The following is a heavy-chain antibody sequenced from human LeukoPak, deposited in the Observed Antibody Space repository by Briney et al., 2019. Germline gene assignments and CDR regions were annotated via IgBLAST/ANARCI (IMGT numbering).Heavy chain of an antibody. Sequence: ASVKVSCKVSGYTLTELSMHWVRQAPGKGLEWMGGFDPEDGETIYAQKFQGRVTMTEDTSTDTAYMELSSLRSEDTAVYYCATRKIVGATIGSFDYWGQGTLVTVSS. V-gene: IGHV1-24*01. D-gene: IGHD1-26*01. J-gene: IGHJ4*02. CDR1: GYTLTELS. CDR3: ATRKIVGATIGSFDY. CDR2: FDPEDGET.